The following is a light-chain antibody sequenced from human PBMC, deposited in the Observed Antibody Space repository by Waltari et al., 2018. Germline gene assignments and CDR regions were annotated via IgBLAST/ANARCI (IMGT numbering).Light chain of an antibody. CDR1: QSVSSN. CDR2: CAS. Sequence: EIVMTQSPATLSVSPGERATLPCRASQSVSSNLAWYQQKPGQAPRLLISCASTRATGIPARFSGSGSGTEFTLTISSMQSEDFAVYYCQQYNNWPPWTFGQGTKVEIK. J-gene: IGKJ1*01. CDR3: QQYNNWPPWT. V-gene: IGKV3-15*01.